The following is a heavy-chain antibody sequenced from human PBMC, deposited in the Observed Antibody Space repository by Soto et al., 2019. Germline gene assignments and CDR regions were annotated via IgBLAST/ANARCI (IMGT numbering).Heavy chain of an antibody. CDR2: ISTDKGHT. CDR1: GYTFTTFG. V-gene: IGHV1-18*01. Sequence: QVQRVQSGPEVKKPGASVKVSCRTSGYTFTTFGITWVRQAPGQGLEWMGWISTDKGHTNYAQKFQGRVTMTTDTSTSTGYMELRSLRSDDTAIYYCATRSPAFDYWGQGTLVTVST. CDR3: ATRSPAFDY. J-gene: IGHJ4*02.